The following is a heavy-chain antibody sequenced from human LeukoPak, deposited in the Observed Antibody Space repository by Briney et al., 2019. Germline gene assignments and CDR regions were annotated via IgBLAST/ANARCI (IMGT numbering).Heavy chain of an antibody. J-gene: IGHJ4*02. V-gene: IGHV1-2*06. Sequence: GASVKVSCKASGYTFTGYYMHWVRQAPGQGLEWMGRINPNSGGTNYAQKFQGRVNMTRDTYISTAYMELSRLRSDDTAVYYCAREALDHFDYWGQGTLVTVSS. D-gene: IGHD6-6*01. CDR1: GYTFTGYY. CDR2: INPNSGGT. CDR3: AREALDHFDY.